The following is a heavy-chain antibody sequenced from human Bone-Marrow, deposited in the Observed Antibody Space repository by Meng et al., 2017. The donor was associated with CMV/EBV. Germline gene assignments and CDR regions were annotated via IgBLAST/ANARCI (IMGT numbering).Heavy chain of an antibody. D-gene: IGHD1-26*01. Sequence: ASVKVSCKASGYTFIDYYMHWVRQASGQGLEWLGWINPNGGATNYAQKFQGRVTMTRDTSIDTAYMELSRLRSDDTAVYYCARAHGHSGSYYVYNWFDSWGQGTLVTVSS. V-gene: IGHV1-2*02. J-gene: IGHJ5*01. CDR3: ARAHGHSGSYYVYNWFDS. CDR1: GYTFIDYY. CDR2: INPNGGAT.